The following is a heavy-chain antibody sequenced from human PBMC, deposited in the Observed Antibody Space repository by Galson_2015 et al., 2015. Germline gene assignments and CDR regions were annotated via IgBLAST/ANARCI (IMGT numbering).Heavy chain of an antibody. V-gene: IGHV4-59*01. J-gene: IGHJ2*01. D-gene: IGHD6-19*01. Sequence: SETLSLTCTVSGGSISSYYWSWIRQPPGRGLEWIGYIYYSGSTNYNPSLKSRVTISVDTSKNQFSLKLSSVTAADTAVYYCARDALNRIAVAGADWYFELWGRGTLVTVSS. CDR2: IYYSGST. CDR1: GGSISSYY. CDR3: ARDALNRIAVAGADWYFEL.